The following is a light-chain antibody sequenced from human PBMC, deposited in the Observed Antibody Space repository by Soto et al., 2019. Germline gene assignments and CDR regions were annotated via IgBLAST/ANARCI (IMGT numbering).Light chain of an antibody. V-gene: IGLV1-51*01. CDR1: TSNIGDNY. Sequence: QSVLTQPPSLSAAPGQTVTISCSGGTSNIGDNYVSWYQHLPGTAPQLLIYDTDKRPSGIPDRFSASKSGTSATLGITGLQTGDEADYYCGTWDSSLSAVVFGGGTKLTVL. CDR2: DTD. CDR3: GTWDSSLSAVV. J-gene: IGLJ2*01.